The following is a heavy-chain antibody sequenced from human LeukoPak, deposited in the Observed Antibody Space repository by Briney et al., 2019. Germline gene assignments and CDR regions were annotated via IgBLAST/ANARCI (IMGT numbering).Heavy chain of an antibody. V-gene: IGHV4-4*09. D-gene: IGHD3-3*01. Sequence: LETLSLTCTISGGSISRYYWSWIRQPPGKGLEWIGYIYSSGSTDYNPSLKSRVTMSVDTSKNQFSLKLSSVTAADTAVYYCASGDFWSGYDDAFDIWGQGTMVTVSS. CDR1: GGSISRYY. J-gene: IGHJ3*02. CDR3: ASGDFWSGYDDAFDI. CDR2: IYSSGST.